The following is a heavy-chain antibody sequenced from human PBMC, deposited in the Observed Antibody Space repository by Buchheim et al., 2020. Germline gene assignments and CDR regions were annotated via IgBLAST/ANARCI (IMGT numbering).Heavy chain of an antibody. D-gene: IGHD3-9*01. CDR1: GGSFSGSY. J-gene: IGHJ5*02. CDR2: IDHTGGT. Sequence: QVQLQQWGAGLLKPSETLSLTCTVNGGSFSGSYWSWIRQPPGKGLEWIGEIDHTGGTNYNPSLESRVTISLDTSERKFSVRLRSVTAADTAVYFCARARHPRIKRYFDPWGLGTL. CDR3: ARARHPRIKRYFDP. V-gene: IGHV4-34*02.